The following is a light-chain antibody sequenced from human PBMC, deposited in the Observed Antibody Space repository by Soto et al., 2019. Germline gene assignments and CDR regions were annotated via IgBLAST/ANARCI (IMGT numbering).Light chain of an antibody. Sequence: IQMTQSPSSVSASVGDRVTIPCRSSQGISSWLAWYQQKPGKAPKLLIYAASILQRGVPSSFSGSGSWTDFPLPIGNLQPQDFATCYCRLPNSVSLTFGRGPKLAIK. V-gene: IGKV1-12*01. CDR3: RLPNSVSLT. J-gene: IGKJ2*01. CDR1: QGISSW. CDR2: AAS.